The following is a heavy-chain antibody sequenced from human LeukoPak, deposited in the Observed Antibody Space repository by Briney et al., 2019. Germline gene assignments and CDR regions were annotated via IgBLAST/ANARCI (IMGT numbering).Heavy chain of an antibody. D-gene: IGHD2-2*01. CDR1: GGSISSSSYS. CDR2: IYYSGST. Sequence: SETLSLTRTVSGGSISSSSYSWGWIRQPPGKGLEWIGSIYYSGSTYYNPSLKSRVTISVDTSKNQFSLKLSSVTAAVTAVYYCARHCSSTSCYYYFDYWGQGTLVTASS. CDR3: ARHCSSTSCYYYFDY. J-gene: IGHJ4*02. V-gene: IGHV4-39*01.